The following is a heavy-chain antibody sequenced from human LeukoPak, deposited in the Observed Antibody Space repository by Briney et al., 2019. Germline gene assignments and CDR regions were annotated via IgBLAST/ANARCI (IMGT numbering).Heavy chain of an antibody. Sequence: GGSLRLSCAASGFIFRNYGMHWVRQAPGKGLEWVAVIWYDGSNKYYADSVKGRFTISRDNSKNTLYLQMNSLRAEDTAVYYCARDWGVGGSGRDNGMDVWGQGTTVTVSS. V-gene: IGHV3-33*01. J-gene: IGHJ6*02. D-gene: IGHD3-10*01. CDR1: GFIFRNYG. CDR3: ARDWGVGGSGRDNGMDV. CDR2: IWYDGSNK.